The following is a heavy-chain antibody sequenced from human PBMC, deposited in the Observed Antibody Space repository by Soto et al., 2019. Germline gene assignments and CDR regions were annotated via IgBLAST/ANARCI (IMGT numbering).Heavy chain of an antibody. CDR2: IYHSGTT. J-gene: IGHJ4*02. D-gene: IGHD3-10*01. Sequence: SETLSLTCAVSGDSISSGYHWAWIRQPPGKGLEWVASIYHSGTTYYNPSLTSRVTISVDTSKNQFSLKLRSVTAADSAVYFCARTVNVGNYPYFGQGTLATV. CDR3: ARTVNVGNYPY. V-gene: IGHV4-38-2*01. CDR1: GDSISSGYH.